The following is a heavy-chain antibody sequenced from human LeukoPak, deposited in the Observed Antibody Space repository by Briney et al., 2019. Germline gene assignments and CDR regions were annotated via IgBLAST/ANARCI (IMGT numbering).Heavy chain of an antibody. CDR3: ARGNRYSSSWYDYYYYMDV. J-gene: IGHJ6*03. V-gene: IGHV4-59*01. CDR1: GGSISSYY. Sequence: SETLSLTCTVSGGSISSYYWSWIRQPPGKGLEWTGYIYYSGSTNYNPSLKSRVTISVDTSKNQFSLKLSSVTAADTAVYYCARGNRYSSSWYDYYYYMDVWGKGTTVTVSS. CDR2: IYYSGST. D-gene: IGHD6-13*01.